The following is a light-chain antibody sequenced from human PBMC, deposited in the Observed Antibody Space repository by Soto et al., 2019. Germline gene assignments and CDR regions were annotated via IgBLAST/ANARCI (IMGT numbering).Light chain of an antibody. Sequence: QSVLTQPASVSGSPGQSITISCTGSSGDIGDYKYVSWYKQHPGKAPKLMIYDVSNRPSGVSNRCSAAKSGNTASLTISGLQAEDEADYCCSSYTSTNIVIFGGGTKLTVL. J-gene: IGLJ2*01. CDR1: SGDIGDYKY. CDR2: DVS. V-gene: IGLV2-14*01. CDR3: SSYTSTNIVI.